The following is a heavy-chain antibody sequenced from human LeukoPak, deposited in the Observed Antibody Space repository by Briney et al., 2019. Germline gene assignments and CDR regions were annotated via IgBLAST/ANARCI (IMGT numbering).Heavy chain of an antibody. CDR3: ARQVTVTTDFDY. J-gene: IGHJ4*02. D-gene: IGHD4-17*01. V-gene: IGHV3-30*04. CDR2: ISYDGSDK. Sequence: GGSLRLSCAASGFTFSSYAMHWVRQAPGKGLEWVTVISYDGSDKYYADSMKGRFTISRDNSKNTLYLQMNSLRAEDTAVYYCARQVTVTTDFDYWGQGTLVTVSS. CDR1: GFTFSSYA.